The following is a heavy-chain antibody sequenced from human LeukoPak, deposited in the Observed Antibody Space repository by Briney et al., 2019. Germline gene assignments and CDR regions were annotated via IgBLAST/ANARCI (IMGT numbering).Heavy chain of an antibody. V-gene: IGHV1-18*01. D-gene: IGHD3-10*01. J-gene: IGHJ3*02. Sequence: RASVKVSCKASGYTFTIYGLNWVRQAPGQGLEWMGWISAYSGNTNYAQNLQDRVTMTTGTSTSTAYMELTNLRSDDTAVYYCARGEFPLDAFDIWGQGTMVTVSS. CDR3: ARGEFPLDAFDI. CDR1: GYTFTIYG. CDR2: ISAYSGNT.